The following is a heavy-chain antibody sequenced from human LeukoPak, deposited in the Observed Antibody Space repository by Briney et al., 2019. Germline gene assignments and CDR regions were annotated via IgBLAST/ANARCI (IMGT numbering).Heavy chain of an antibody. Sequence: YPGGSLRLSCAASGFTFSSYTMNWVRQAPGKGLEWVSSISSSSSYIDYADSVKGRFTISRDNAKNSLYLQMNSLRAEDTAVYYCARDGRPHTFDYWGQGTLVTVSS. CDR2: ISSSSSYI. J-gene: IGHJ4*02. CDR1: GFTFSSYT. D-gene: IGHD6-6*01. CDR3: ARDGRPHTFDY. V-gene: IGHV3-21*01.